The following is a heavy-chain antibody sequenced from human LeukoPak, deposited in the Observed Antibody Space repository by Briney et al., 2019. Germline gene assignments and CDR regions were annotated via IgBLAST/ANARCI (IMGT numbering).Heavy chain of an antibody. D-gene: IGHD3-22*01. J-gene: IGHJ4*02. CDR1: GGSIRSYY. V-gene: IGHV4-59*01. CDR3: AREGLRGCSDRSDY. CDR2: IYYSGST. Sequence: SETLSLTCTVSGGSIRSYYWSWIRQPPGKGLEWIGYIYYSGSTNYNPSLKSRVTMSVDTSKNQFSLKLSSVTAAGTAVYYCAREGLRGCSDRSDYWGQGTLVTVSS.